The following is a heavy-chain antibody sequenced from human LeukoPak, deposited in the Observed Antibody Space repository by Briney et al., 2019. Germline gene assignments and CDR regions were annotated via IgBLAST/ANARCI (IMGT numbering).Heavy chain of an antibody. Sequence: ASVKVSCKASGYTFTTYGISWVRQAPGQGLEWMGWINPYNGNTNYAQKLQGRVTMTTDTSTSTAYMELRSLRSDDTAVYYCARVSSSGWPAVDYWGQGTLVTVSS. J-gene: IGHJ4*02. CDR3: ARVSSSGWPAVDY. V-gene: IGHV1-18*01. CDR1: GYTFTTYG. CDR2: INPYNGNT. D-gene: IGHD6-25*01.